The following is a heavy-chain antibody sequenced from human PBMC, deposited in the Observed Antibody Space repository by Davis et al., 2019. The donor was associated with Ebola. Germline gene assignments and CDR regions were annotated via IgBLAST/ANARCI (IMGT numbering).Heavy chain of an antibody. CDR1: GYTFTSYD. D-gene: IGHD2-2*01. Sequence: ASVKVSCKASGYTFTSYDINWVRQATGQGLEWMGWMNPNSGNTGYAQKFQGRVTMTRNTSISTVYMELSSLRSEDTAVYYCARGFARGVTLCTSTSCYGNYFDYWGQGTLVTVSS. CDR2: MNPNSGNT. CDR3: ARGFARGVTLCTSTSCYGNYFDY. J-gene: IGHJ4*02. V-gene: IGHV1-8*01.